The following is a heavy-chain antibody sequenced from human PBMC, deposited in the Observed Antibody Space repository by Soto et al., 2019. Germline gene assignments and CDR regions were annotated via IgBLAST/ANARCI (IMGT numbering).Heavy chain of an antibody. D-gene: IGHD3-10*01. CDR2: IYYSGST. CDR1: GGSISSSSYY. Sequence: PSETLSLTCTVSGGSISSSSYYWGWIRQPPGKGLEWIGSIYYSGSTYYNPSLKSRVTISVDTSKNQFSLKLSSVTAADTAVYYCARQYGSGSYYYYYGMDVWGQGTTVTVSS. CDR3: ARQYGSGSYYYYYGMDV. J-gene: IGHJ6*02. V-gene: IGHV4-39*01.